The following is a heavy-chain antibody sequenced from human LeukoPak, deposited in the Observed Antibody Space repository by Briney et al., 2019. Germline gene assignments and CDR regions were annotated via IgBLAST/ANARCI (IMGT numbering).Heavy chain of an antibody. CDR2: IYPGDSDT. CDR3: ARQSRDDFWSGYYFDAFDI. D-gene: IGHD3-3*01. Sequence: GESLKISCKGSGYSFANYWIGWVRQMPGKGLEWMGIIYPGDSDTRYSPSFQGQVTISADKSISTAYLQWSSLKASDTAMYYCARQSRDDFWSGYYFDAFDIWGQGAMVTVSS. J-gene: IGHJ3*02. V-gene: IGHV5-51*01. CDR1: GYSFANYW.